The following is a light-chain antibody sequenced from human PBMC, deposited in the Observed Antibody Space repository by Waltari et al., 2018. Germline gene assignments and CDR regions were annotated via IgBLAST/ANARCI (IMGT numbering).Light chain of an antibody. CDR3: YSYAGSYTYV. CDR1: SCDVDGHNY. J-gene: IGLJ1*01. V-gene: IGLV2-11*01. Sequence: QSDLTPPRSMFGSTGQSVTISCTSTSCDVDGHNYVSGYQQRPGKAPKLMIYDVSSRPSGVPDRFSGSKSGNTASLTISGLQADDEGDYYCYSYAGSYTYVFGTGTKVTVL. CDR2: DVS.